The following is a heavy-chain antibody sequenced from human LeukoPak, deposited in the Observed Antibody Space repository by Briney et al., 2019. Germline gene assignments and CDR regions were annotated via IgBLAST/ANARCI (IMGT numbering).Heavy chain of an antibody. CDR3: ARDRITYYYDSSGYYYFDY. V-gene: IGHV4-4*07. J-gene: IGHJ4*02. D-gene: IGHD3-22*01. CDR1: GGSISSYY. Sequence: PSETLSLTCTVSGGSISSYYWSWIRQPAGKGLEWIGRIYTSESTNYNPSLKSRVTMSVDTSKNQFSLKLSSVTAADTAVYYCARDRITYYYDSSGYYYFDYWGQGTLVTVSS. CDR2: IYTSEST.